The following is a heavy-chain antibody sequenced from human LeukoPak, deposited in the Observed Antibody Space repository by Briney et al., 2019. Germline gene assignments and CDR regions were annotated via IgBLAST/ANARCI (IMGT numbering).Heavy chain of an antibody. D-gene: IGHD6-19*01. Sequence: GGSLRLSYAASGFTFSSYAMSWVRQAPGKGLEWVSVIYSGGSTYYADSVKGRFTISRDNSKNTLYLQMNSLRAEDTAVYYCARGGSSGWSPFDYWGQGTLVTVSS. CDR3: ARGGSSGWSPFDY. CDR2: IYSGGST. V-gene: IGHV3-66*01. CDR1: GFTFSSYA. J-gene: IGHJ4*02.